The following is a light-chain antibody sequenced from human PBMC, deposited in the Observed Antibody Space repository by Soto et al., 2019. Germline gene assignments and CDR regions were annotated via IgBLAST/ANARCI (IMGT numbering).Light chain of an antibody. CDR3: QQRSNWPRAWT. J-gene: IGKJ1*01. CDR2: DAS. CDR1: QSVSSY. Sequence: EIVLIQSPATLSLYQGERATLSCRASQSVSSYLAWYQQKPGQPPRLLIYDASSRATGIPARFSGSGSGTDFTLTISSLEPEDFAVYYCQQRSNWPRAWTFGQGTKVDIK. V-gene: IGKV3-11*01.